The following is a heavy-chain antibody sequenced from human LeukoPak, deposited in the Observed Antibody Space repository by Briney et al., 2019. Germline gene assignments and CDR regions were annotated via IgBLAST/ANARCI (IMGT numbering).Heavy chain of an antibody. D-gene: IGHD1-7*01. CDR1: GFTFDDYA. CDR2: ISWNSGSI. J-gene: IGHJ6*03. V-gene: IGHV3-9*03. Sequence: QPGGSLRLSCAVSGFTFDDYAMHWVRQAPGKGLEWVSGISWNSGSIGYADSVKGRFTISRDNAKNSLYLQMNSLRAEDMALYCCAKGGSTFNYYMAVWGKGTTVTVSS. CDR3: AKGGSTFNYYMAV.